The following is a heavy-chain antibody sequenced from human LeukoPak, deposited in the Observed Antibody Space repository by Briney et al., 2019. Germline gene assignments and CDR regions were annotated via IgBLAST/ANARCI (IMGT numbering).Heavy chain of an antibody. CDR3: ARAYTRYYGSSGYGIFDY. J-gene: IGHJ4*02. V-gene: IGHV1-69*05. Sequence: SSEKVSCKASGGTFSSYAISWVRQAPGQGLEWMGGIIPIFGTANYAQKFQGRVTITTDESTSTAYMELSSLRSGHTAVYYCARAYTRYYGSSGYGIFDYWAQGTLVTVSS. D-gene: IGHD3-22*01. CDR1: GGTFSSYA. CDR2: IIPIFGTA.